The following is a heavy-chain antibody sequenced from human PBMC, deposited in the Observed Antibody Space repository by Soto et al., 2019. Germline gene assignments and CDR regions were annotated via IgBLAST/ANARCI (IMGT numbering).Heavy chain of an antibody. D-gene: IGHD1-1*01. CDR2: IYPADSDT. J-gene: IGHJ4*02. CDR1: GYDFTSYW. CDR3: ARRRAWNDAFDF. V-gene: IGHV5-51*01. Sequence: PGESLKISCKVSGYDFTSYWIGWVRQMPGKGLGWMGVIYPADSDTRYRPSFEGQVTFSVDKSLSTAYLQWNSLKASDTARYYCARRRAWNDAFDFWGQGILVTVSS.